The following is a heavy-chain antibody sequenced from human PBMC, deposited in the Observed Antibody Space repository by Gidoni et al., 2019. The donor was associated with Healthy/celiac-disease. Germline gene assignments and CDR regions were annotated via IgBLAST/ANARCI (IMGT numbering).Heavy chain of an antibody. CDR1: GYTFTGYY. V-gene: IGHV1-2*02. CDR3: ARGAGQPDNAFDI. D-gene: IGHD2-15*01. Sequence: QVQLVQSGAEVKKPGASVKVSCKASGYTFTGYYMHWVRQAPGQGLEWMGWINPNMGGTNNAQKFKGRVTMTRETSTSTAYMELGRLRSDDTAVYYCARGAGQPDNAFDIWGQGTMVTVSS. CDR2: INPNMGGT. J-gene: IGHJ3*02.